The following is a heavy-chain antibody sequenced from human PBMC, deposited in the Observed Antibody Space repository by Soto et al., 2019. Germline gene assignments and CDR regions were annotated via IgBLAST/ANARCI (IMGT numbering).Heavy chain of an antibody. Sequence: GGSLRLSCAASGFTFSTYGMHWVRQAPGKGLEWVAAMSYDGTKQYYVDSVRGRFTISRDNSRNTLFLQLNSLRDEDTAVYYCAKEYGSTWIDHWGQGT. CDR2: MSYDGTKQ. CDR1: GFTFSTYG. V-gene: IGHV3-30*18. CDR3: AKEYGSTWIDH. J-gene: IGHJ4*02. D-gene: IGHD6-13*01.